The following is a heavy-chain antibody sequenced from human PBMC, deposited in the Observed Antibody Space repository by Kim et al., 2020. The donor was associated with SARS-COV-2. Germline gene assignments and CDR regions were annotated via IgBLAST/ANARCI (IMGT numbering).Heavy chain of an antibody. J-gene: IGHJ4*02. Sequence: GSTYYADSVKGRFTISRDNSKSTLYLQMDSLRDEDAAVYYCARPLGRGGHYSFDSWGQG. V-gene: IGHV3-23*01. CDR3: ARPLGRGGHYSFDS. CDR2: GST. D-gene: IGHD2-21*02.